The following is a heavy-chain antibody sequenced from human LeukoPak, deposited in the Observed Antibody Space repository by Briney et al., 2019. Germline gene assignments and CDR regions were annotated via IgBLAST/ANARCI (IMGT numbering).Heavy chain of an antibody. CDR1: GFTFSTYW. CDR3: ARDVRIAARPYYYYGMDV. D-gene: IGHD6-6*01. CDR2: IKEDGSMT. Sequence: GGSLRLSCAASGFTFSTYWMTWVRQAPGKGLEWVAHIKEDGSMTRSIDSVKGRFTISRDNAKSSLYLQMNSLRDEDTAVYYCARDVRIAARPYYYYGMDVWGQGTTVTVSS. V-gene: IGHV3-7*03. J-gene: IGHJ6*02.